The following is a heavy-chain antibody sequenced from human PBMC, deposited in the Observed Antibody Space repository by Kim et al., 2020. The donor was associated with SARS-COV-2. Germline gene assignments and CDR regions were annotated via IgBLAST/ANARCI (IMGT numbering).Heavy chain of an antibody. J-gene: IGHJ5*02. D-gene: IGHD3-3*01. CDR3: ARVGARITIFGVAPADWFDP. V-gene: IGHV3-11*01. Sequence: RFTISRDNAKNSLYLQMNSLRAEDTAVYYCARVGARITIFGVAPADWFDPWGQGTLVTVSS.